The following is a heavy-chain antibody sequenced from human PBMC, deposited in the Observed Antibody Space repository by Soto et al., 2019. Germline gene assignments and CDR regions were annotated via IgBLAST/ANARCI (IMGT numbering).Heavy chain of an antibody. Sequence: QITLNESGPTPVKPRQTLTLTCTFSGFSLTTSGVGVGWIRQSPGKAPEWLALIYWDDDKRYSPSLKSRLTITKDTSKNQVVLTMAYLDTADTATYYCAQRVLRTFFGLVTTTAIYFDFWGQGTPVAVSS. J-gene: IGHJ4*02. CDR1: GFSLTTSGVG. D-gene: IGHD3-3*01. V-gene: IGHV2-5*02. CDR3: AQRVLRTFFGLVTTTAIYFDF. CDR2: IYWDDDK.